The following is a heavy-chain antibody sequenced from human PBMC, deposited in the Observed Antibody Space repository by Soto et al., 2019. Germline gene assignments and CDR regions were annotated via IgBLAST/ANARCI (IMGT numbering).Heavy chain of an antibody. D-gene: IGHD2-15*01. J-gene: IGHJ4*02. CDR3: ARRGSGVTRGLHY. Sequence: EVQLVESGGGLVQPGGSLRLSCAASGFTFSSYWMHWVRQAPGKGLVWISRINTDGSSTSYVDSVQGRFTISRDNGKNTLFLQMNSLRGEDTAVYYCARRGSGVTRGLHYWGQGTLVTASS. CDR2: INTDGSST. CDR1: GFTFSSYW. V-gene: IGHV3-74*01.